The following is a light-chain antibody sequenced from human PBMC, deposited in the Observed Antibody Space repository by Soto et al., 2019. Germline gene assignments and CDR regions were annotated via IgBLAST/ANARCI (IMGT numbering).Light chain of an antibody. CDR1: SSDVGGYNH. CDR2: EVS. V-gene: IGLV2-8*01. Sequence: QSALTQPASVSGSPGQSITISCTGTSSDVGGYNHVSWYQHHPGKAPKLMIYEVSERPSGVPDRFSGSKSGNTASLTVSGLQAEDEADYYCSSYADTNNVLFGGGTKLTVL. CDR3: SSYADTNNVL. J-gene: IGLJ2*01.